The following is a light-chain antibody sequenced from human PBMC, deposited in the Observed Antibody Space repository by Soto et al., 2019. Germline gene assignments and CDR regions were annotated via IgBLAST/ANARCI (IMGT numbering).Light chain of an antibody. J-gene: IGLJ1*01. CDR1: SSDVGGYNY. CDR3: SSYTTSSTRV. V-gene: IGLV2-14*01. Sequence: QSALTQPRSVSGSPGQSVTISCTGTSSDVGGYNYVSWYQQHPGKAPKLIIYDVSKRPSGVSNRFSGSKSGNTASLTISGLQAEDEADYYCSSYTTSSTRVFGTGTKLTVL. CDR2: DVS.